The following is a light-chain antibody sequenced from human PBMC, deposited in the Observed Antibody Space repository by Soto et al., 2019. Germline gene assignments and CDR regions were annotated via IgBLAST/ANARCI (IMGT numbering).Light chain of an antibody. CDR1: QDIRTN. V-gene: IGKV1-17*01. CDR2: GAS. J-gene: IGKJ2*01. Sequence: DVQVTQSPSSLSASVGDRVTITCRASQDIRTNLNWYQQKPGQAPQRLIYGASTLQGGVPPRFGGSGSGTEFTLTITSLQPEDFATYFCLQHHDDPYTFGQGTKVDVK. CDR3: LQHHDDPYT.